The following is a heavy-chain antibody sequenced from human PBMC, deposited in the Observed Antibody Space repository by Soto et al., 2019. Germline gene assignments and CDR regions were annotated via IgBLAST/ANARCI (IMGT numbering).Heavy chain of an antibody. V-gene: IGHV4-34*01. CDR2: INHSGGT. J-gene: IGHJ4*02. CDR1: GGSFSGCY. CDR3: ARLRWEQPWVFDY. D-gene: IGHD1-26*01. Sequence: PSETLSLTCAVYGGSFSGCYWSWIRQPPVKGLEWIGEINHSGGTNYNPSLKSRVTISVDTSKNQFSLKLSSVTAADTAVFYCARLRWEQPWVFDYWGQGTLVTDSS.